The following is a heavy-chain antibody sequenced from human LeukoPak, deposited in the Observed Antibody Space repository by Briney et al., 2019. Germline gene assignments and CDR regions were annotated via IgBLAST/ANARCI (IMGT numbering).Heavy chain of an antibody. V-gene: IGHV4-59*01. D-gene: IGHD6-13*01. CDR2: IYYSGST. CDR1: GGSISSYY. CDR3: ARVIHSSSWYSQLYYFDY. J-gene: IGHJ4*02. Sequence: PSETLSLTCTVSGGSISSYYWSWIRQPPGKGLEWIGNIYYSGSTNYNPSLKSRVTISVDTSKNQFSLKLSSVTAADTAVYYCARVIHSSSWYSQLYYFDYWGQGTLVTVSS.